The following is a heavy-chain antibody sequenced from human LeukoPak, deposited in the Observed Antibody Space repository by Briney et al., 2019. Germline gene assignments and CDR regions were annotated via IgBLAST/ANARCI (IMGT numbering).Heavy chain of an antibody. CDR1: GGSISSYY. CDR3: ARELYSGSYDAFDI. J-gene: IGHJ3*02. D-gene: IGHD1-26*01. CDR2: IYYSGST. V-gene: IGHV4-59*12. Sequence: SETLPLTCTVSGGSISSYYWSWIRQPPGKGLEWIGYIYYSGSTNYNPSLKSRVTISVDTSKNQFSLKLSSVTAADTAVYYCARELYSGSYDAFDIWGQGTMVTVSS.